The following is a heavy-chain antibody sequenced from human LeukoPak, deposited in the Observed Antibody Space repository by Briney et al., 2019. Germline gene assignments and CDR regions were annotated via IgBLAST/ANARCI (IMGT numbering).Heavy chain of an antibody. CDR1: GVSISSYY. J-gene: IGHJ4*02. CDR2: IYNSGST. D-gene: IGHD3/OR15-3a*01. Sequence: KSSETLSLTCTVSGVSISSYYWSWIRQPPGKGLEWIAYIYNSGSTKHNPSLKSRVTISVDTSKNQLSLTTSSVTAAATAVYYCARHRTDGTDFFDYWGQGSLVTVSS. CDR3: ARHRTDGTDFFDY. V-gene: IGHV4-59*08.